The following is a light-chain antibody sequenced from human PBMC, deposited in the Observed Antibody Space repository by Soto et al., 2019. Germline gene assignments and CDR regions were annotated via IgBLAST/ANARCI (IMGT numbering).Light chain of an antibody. CDR2: GAS. CDR3: QQSYSAQYT. V-gene: IGKV3-15*01. Sequence: EIVMTQSPATLSVSPGERATLSCRASQSVSANLAWYQQKPGQAPRLLISGASTRATGIPARFSGSRSGTEFTLTISSLQSEDFATYFCQQSYSAQYTFGQGTKLEIK. CDR1: QSVSAN. J-gene: IGKJ2*01.